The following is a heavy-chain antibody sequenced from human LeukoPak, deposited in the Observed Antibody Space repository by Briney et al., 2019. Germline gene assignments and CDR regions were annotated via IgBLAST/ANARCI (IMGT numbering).Heavy chain of an antibody. J-gene: IGHJ3*02. CDR3: AREIIRYDEGAFDI. D-gene: IGHD1-1*01. CDR2: INQDGSEK. V-gene: IGHV3-7*01. Sequence: GGSLRLSCAVSGFTFDDYTMHWVRQPPGKGLEWVANINQDGSEKYYVDSVKGRFTISRDNAKNSLYLQMNSLRAEDTAVYYCAREIIRYDEGAFDIWGQGTMVTVSS. CDR1: GFTFDDYT.